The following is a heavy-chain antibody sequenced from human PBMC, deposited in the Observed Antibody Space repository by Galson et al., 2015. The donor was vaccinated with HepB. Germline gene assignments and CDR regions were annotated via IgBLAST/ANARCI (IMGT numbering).Heavy chain of an antibody. CDR1: GFTFSSYG. V-gene: IGHV3-33*08. CDR3: ARDLTDILTGYGMDV. J-gene: IGHJ6*02. CDR2: IWYDGSNK. D-gene: IGHD3-9*01. Sequence: SLRLSCAASGFTFSSYGMHWVRQAPGKGLEWVAVIWYDGSNKYYADSVKGRFTISRDNSKNTLYLQMNSLRAEDTAVYYCARDLTDILTGYGMDVWGQGTTVTVSS.